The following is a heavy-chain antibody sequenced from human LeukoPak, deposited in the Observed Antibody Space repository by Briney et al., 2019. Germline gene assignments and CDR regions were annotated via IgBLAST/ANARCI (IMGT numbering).Heavy chain of an antibody. CDR2: ISKSGST. D-gene: IGHD3-16*02. J-gene: IGHJ3*02. V-gene: IGHV4-61*02. CDR1: GGSISSANNY. CDR3: AREFWNYRPGVLQAFEI. Sequence: SETLSLTCTVSGGSISSANNYWSWIRQPAGKGLEWIGRISKSGSTKYNPSLKSRVTISIDTSKNEFSLKLSSVTAADTAVYYCAREFWNYRPGVLQAFEIWGQGTMVTVSS.